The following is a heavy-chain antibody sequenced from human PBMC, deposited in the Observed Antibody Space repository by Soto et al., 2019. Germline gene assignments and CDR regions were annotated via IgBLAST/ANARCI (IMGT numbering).Heavy chain of an antibody. V-gene: IGHV4-61*01. D-gene: IGHD6-6*01. CDR3: ARASIAVYNWFDP. J-gene: IGHJ5*02. Sequence: SETLSLTCTVSGGSVSSGSYYWSRIRQPPGKGLEWIGYIYYSGSTNYNPSLKSRVTISVDTSKNQFSLKLSSVTAADTAVYYCARASIAVYNWFDPWGQGTLVTVSS. CDR1: GGSVSSGSYY. CDR2: IYYSGST.